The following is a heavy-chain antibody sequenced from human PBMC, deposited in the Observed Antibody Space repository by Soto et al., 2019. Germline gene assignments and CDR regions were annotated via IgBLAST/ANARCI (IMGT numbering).Heavy chain of an antibody. CDR3: ARLSDIAAPLEYGMNV. D-gene: IGHD6-13*01. Sequence: GESLKISCKGSGYSFTSYWISWVRQMPGKGLEWMGRIDPSDSYTKYSPSFQGHVTISADKSISTAYLQWSSLKASDTAMYHCARLSDIAAPLEYGMNVWGQGTTVTVSS. V-gene: IGHV5-10-1*01. J-gene: IGHJ6*02. CDR1: GYSFTSYW. CDR2: IDPSDSYT.